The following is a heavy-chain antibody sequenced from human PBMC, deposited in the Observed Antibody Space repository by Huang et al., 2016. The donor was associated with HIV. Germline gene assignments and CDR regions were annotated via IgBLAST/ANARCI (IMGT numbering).Heavy chain of an antibody. D-gene: IGHD3-9*01. CDR2: IKQDGSEK. J-gene: IGHJ6*02. CDR3: ARGGIYYDVLTGRHYYYNGLDV. CDR1: GFNFSAYW. V-gene: IGHV3-7*01. Sequence: EVHLVESGGDLVQPGGSLRLSCVASGFNFSAYWMSWVRQAPGKGLEWVANIKQDGSEKNYVDSVNGRFTISRDNAKNSVYLQLTSLRAEDTAVYYCARGGIYYDVLTGRHYYYNGLDVWGQGTTVTVSS.